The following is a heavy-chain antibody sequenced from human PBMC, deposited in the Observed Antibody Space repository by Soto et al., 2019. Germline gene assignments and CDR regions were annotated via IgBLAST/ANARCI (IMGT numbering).Heavy chain of an antibody. V-gene: IGHV3-23*01. Sequence: PGGSLRLSCAASGFTFSSYAMSWVRQAPGEGLGWVSGISGSGGSTYYADSVKGRFTISRDNSKNTLYLQMNSLRAAATAVYYCAKGWYSSRSPFDYWGPGTLVPVSS. J-gene: IGHJ4*02. D-gene: IGHD6-13*01. CDR3: AKGWYSSRSPFDY. CDR1: GFTFSSYA. CDR2: ISGSGGST.